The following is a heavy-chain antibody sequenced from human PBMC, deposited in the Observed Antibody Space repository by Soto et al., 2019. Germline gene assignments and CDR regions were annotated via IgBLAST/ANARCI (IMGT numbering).Heavy chain of an antibody. CDR1: GFTFSTYG. Sequence: QVQLGESGGGVGQPGWSLRLSCAASGFTFSTYGMHWVRQAPGKGLEWVAVIWYDGSNKYDADSVKGRFTISRDNSKNTLYLQMNSLRVEDTAVYYCARDGSGSTHQFDYWGQGTLVTVSS. CDR3: ARDGSGSTHQFDY. CDR2: IWYDGSNK. V-gene: IGHV3-33*01. D-gene: IGHD1-26*01. J-gene: IGHJ4*02.